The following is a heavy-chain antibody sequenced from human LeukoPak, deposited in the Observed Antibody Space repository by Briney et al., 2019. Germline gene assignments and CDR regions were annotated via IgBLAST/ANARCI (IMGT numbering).Heavy chain of an antibody. CDR1: GGSISSSSYY. J-gene: IGHJ5*02. CDR2: MYYIGST. CDR3: ARDTMVRGVKHGWFDP. V-gene: IGHV4-39*02. Sequence: SETLSLTCTVSGGSISSSSYYCGWVRQPPGKGLEWIGSMYYIGSTYYNPSLKSRVTISVHTSKNQFSMKLSSVTDAATAVYYCARDTMVRGVKHGWFDPWGQGTLVTVSS. D-gene: IGHD3-10*01.